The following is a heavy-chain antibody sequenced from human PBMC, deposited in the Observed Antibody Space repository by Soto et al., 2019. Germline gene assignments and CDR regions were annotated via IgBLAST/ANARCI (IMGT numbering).Heavy chain of an antibody. CDR2: IYYSGST. J-gene: IGHJ4*02. D-gene: IGHD1-1*01. V-gene: IGHV4-31*03. Sequence: PSETLSLTCTVSGGSIRSGSHYWGWIRQHPGKGLEWIGYIYYSGSTYYNPSLKSRITISISTSKNQFSLKLTSVTAADRAVYYCASEWRDWIEYWGQVTLGIVSS. CDR1: GGSIRSGSHY. CDR3: ASEWRDWIEY.